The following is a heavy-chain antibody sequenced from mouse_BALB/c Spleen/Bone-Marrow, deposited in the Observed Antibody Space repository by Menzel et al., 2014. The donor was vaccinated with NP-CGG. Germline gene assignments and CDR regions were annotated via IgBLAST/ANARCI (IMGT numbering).Heavy chain of an antibody. CDR2: IDPSDSET. Sequence: QVQLQHSGAELVKPGAPVRLSCKASGYTFTSYWMNWVKQRPGRGLEWIGRIDPSDSETHYNQKFKDKATLTVDKSSSTASIQLSSLTWGVSAFYCGEGAVGDVSYYAMAYGGQGPSVTAS. CDR3: EGAVGDVSYYAMAY. CDR1: GYTFTSYW. D-gene: IGHD6-2*01. J-gene: IGHJ4*01. V-gene: IGHV1S72*01.